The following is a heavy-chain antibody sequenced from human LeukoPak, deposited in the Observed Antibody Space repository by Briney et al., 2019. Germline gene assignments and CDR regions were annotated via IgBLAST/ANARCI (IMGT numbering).Heavy chain of an antibody. J-gene: IGHJ4*02. V-gene: IGHV4-59*11. CDR3: ASTYRYCSGGSCSYYFDY. D-gene: IGHD2-15*01. CDR2: IYYSGSA. Sequence: SEPLSLTCTVSGGSISSHYWSWIRQPPGKGLEWIGYIYYSGSANYNPSLKSRVTISGDTSKNQFSLKLSSVTAADSAVYYCASTYRYCSGGSCSYYFDYWGQGTLVTVSS. CDR1: GGSISSHY.